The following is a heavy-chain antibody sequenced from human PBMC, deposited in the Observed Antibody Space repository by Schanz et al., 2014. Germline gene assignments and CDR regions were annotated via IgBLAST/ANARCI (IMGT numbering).Heavy chain of an antibody. V-gene: IGHV3-9*01. J-gene: IGHJ6*03. Sequence: EVQLVESGGGLVQPGKSLRLSCAASGFTFDKYAMHWVRQAPGKGLEWVSVISWNSGTIGYADSVKGRFTISGDSSKYTVYLQMNSLRADDTAVYYCAKWPYYYYYMDVWGNGTTVTVSS. CDR2: ISWNSGTI. CDR3: AKWPYYYYYMDV. D-gene: IGHD5-12*01. CDR1: GFTFDKYA.